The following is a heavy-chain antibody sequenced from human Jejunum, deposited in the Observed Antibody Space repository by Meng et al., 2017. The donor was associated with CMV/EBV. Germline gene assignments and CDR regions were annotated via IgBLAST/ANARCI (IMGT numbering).Heavy chain of an antibody. CDR3: AGSGSYSSLEY. V-gene: IGHV3-30*09. J-gene: IGHJ4*02. D-gene: IGHD1-26*01. CDR1: GSTFSSHA. CDR2: VSYDGSNK. Sequence: CAASGSTFSSHAMHWVRQAPGKGLEWVAVVSYDGSNKYYADSVKGRFAISRDNSKNTLYLQMNSLRAEDTAVYYCAGSGSYSSLEYWGQGTLVTVSS.